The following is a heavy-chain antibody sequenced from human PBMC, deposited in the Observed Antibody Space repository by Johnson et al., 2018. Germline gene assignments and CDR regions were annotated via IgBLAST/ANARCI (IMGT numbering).Heavy chain of an antibody. Sequence: QVQLQESGPGLVKASGTLSLACTVSGGSIRNFNWWSWVRQPPGKGLEWIGEIFHSGDTKYNPSLKSRVSISIDKSNNQFSLRLSSVTAADTAMYYRARAGKNYNSGWFFDDWGQGTRVTVYS. V-gene: IGHV4-4*02. CDR2: IFHSGDT. CDR1: GGSIRNFNW. J-gene: IGHJ4*02. CDR3: ARAGKNYNSGWFFDD. D-gene: IGHD6-19*01.